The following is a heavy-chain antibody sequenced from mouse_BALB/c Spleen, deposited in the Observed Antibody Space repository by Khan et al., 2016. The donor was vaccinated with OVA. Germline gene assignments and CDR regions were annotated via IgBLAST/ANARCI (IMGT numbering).Heavy chain of an antibody. CDR1: GFTFSTYC. CDR2: INTGGIYT. J-gene: IGHJ3*01. V-gene: IGHV5-6*01. Sequence: VELVQSGADLVKPGGSLKLSCAASGFTFSTYCMSWVRQTPDKRLEWIATINTGGIYTYYPDSVQGRFTISRDNANNTLYLQMSSLKSEDTAMDYCARLSYYYDSEGFAYWGQGTLVTVSS. D-gene: IGHD1-1*01. CDR3: ARLSYYYDSEGFAY.